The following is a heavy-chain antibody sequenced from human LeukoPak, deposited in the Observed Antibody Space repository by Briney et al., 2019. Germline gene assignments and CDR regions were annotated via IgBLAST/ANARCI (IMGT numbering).Heavy chain of an antibody. Sequence: SETLSLTCTVSGGSISSGGYYWSWLRQHPGKGLEWIGYIYYSGSTYYNPSLKSRVTISVDTSKNQFSLKLSSVPAADTAVYYCARSSDDYVWGSYRSDKYYFDYWGQGTLVTVSS. CDR1: GGSISSGGYY. CDR2: IYYSGST. CDR3: ARSSDDYVWGSYRSDKYYFDY. D-gene: IGHD3-16*02. V-gene: IGHV4-31*03. J-gene: IGHJ4*02.